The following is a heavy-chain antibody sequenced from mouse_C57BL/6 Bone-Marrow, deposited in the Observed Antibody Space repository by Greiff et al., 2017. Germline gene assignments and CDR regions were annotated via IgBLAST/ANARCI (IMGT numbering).Heavy chain of an antibody. D-gene: IGHD2-4*01. CDR1: GYTFTDYY. J-gene: IGHJ3*01. CDR3: ARGSYYDDGGWFAY. Sequence: VQLQQSGPELVKPGASVKISCKASGYTFTDYYMNWVKQSHGKSLEWIGDINPNNGGTSYNQKFKGKDTLTVDKSSSTASMELRSLTSEYSAVYYCARGSYYDDGGWFAYWGRGTLVTVTA. CDR2: INPNNGGT. V-gene: IGHV1-26*01.